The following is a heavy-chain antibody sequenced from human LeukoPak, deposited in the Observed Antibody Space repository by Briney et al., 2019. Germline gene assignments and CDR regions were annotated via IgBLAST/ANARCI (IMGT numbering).Heavy chain of an antibody. CDR1: GFTFSSYP. CDR3: TRSRTVAAT. Sequence: GGSLRLSCAASGFTFSSYPMSWVRQAPGRGLEWVAVITYDGSNKYYADSVKGRFTISRDNSKNTLYLQMNSLRAEDTAMYYCTRSRTVAATWGQGTLVTVSS. CDR2: ITYDGSNK. J-gene: IGHJ4*02. D-gene: IGHD6-13*01. V-gene: IGHV3-30*03.